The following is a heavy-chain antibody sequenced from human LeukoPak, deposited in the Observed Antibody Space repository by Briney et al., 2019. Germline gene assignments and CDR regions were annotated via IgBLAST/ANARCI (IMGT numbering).Heavy chain of an antibody. Sequence: GGSLRLACGAYGFTFSSYAMSWVRQAPGKGLEWVSAIRGSGGSTYYPDSVKGRFTISRDNPKNTQYLQMTSLRAEDTPVYDCAKDPSNAARGRGIYFDYWGQGTLVTVSS. V-gene: IGHV3-23*01. D-gene: IGHD3-10*01. CDR2: IRGSGGST. CDR1: GFTFSSYA. CDR3: AKDPSNAARGRGIYFDY. J-gene: IGHJ4*02.